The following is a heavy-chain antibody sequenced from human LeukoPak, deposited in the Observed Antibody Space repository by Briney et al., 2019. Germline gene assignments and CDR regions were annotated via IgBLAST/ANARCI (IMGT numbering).Heavy chain of an antibody. J-gene: IGHJ5*02. CDR2: IYYSGST. D-gene: IGHD2-15*01. CDR1: GGSISSGGYY. Sequence: SQTLSLTCTVSGGSISSGGYYWSWIRQHPGKGLEWIGYIYYSGSTYYNPSLKSRVTISVDTSKNQFSLKLSSVTAADTAVYYCARELAYSGSYTGPLPSGRDCSGGSCYYSYNWFDPWGQGTLVTVSS. V-gene: IGHV4-31*03. CDR3: ARELAYSGSYTGPLPSGRDCSGGSCYYSYNWFDP.